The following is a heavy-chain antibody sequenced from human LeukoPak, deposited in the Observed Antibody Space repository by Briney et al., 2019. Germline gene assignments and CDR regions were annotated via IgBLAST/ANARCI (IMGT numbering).Heavy chain of an antibody. CDR1: GFTVSSNY. D-gene: IGHD1-1*01. V-gene: IGHV3-53*01. CDR2: IYSGGST. Sequence: GGSLRLSCAPSGFTVSSNYMSWVRQAPGKGLEWVSLIYSGGSTSYADSVKGRFTFSRDNSKNTLYLQMNSLRAEDTAVYYCARDRVNWNDVGGLFDYWGQGTLVTVSS. CDR3: ARDRVNWNDVGGLFDY. J-gene: IGHJ4*02.